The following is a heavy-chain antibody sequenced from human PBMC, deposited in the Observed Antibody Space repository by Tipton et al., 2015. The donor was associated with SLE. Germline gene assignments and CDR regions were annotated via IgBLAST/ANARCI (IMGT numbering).Heavy chain of an antibody. CDR2: IYYSGNT. CDR1: GEALNSYSYY. J-gene: IGHJ4*02. Sequence: GEALNSYSYYWGWIRQPAGKGLEWIGNIYYSGNTYYSLSLEGRVTISVDTSKNQFSLKLSSVTAADTAVYYCARHRGYFTVSDYLDYWGQGTLVTVSS. CDR3: ARHRGYFTVSDYLDY. D-gene: IGHD3-10*01. V-gene: IGHV4-39*07.